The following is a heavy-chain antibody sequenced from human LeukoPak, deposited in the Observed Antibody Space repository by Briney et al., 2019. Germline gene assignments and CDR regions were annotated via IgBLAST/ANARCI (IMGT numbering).Heavy chain of an antibody. D-gene: IGHD3-22*01. CDR3: ARASYYDSSGYYPEND. V-gene: IGHV1-69*04. CDR1: GGTFSSYA. CDR2: IIPILGIA. Sequence: SVKVSCKASGGTFSSYAISWVRQAPGQGLEWMGRIIPILGIANYAQKFQGRVTITADKSTSTAYMELSSLRSEDTAVYYCARASYYDSSGYYPENDWGQGTLVTVSS. J-gene: IGHJ4*02.